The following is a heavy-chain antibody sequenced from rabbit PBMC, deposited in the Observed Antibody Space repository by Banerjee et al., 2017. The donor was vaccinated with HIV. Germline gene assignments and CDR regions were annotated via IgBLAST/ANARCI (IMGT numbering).Heavy chain of an antibody. CDR3: ARGGNNAGDAYDL. V-gene: IGHV1S45*01. D-gene: IGHD6-1*01. Sequence: QEQLEESGGDLVKPEGSLTLTCTASGFSFSNKYVMCWVRQAPGKGLEWIACIYGDSSGTTYYASWAKGRFTISKTSSTTVTLQMTSLTDADTATYFCARGGNNAGDAYDLWGPGTLVTVS. CDR2: IYGDSSGTT. J-gene: IGHJ4*01. CDR1: GFSFSNKYV.